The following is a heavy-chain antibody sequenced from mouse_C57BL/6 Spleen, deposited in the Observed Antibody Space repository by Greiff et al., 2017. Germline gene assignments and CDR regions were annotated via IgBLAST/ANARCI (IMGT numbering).Heavy chain of an antibody. CDR2: IRSKSNNYAT. Sequence: EVHLVESGGGLVQPKGSLKLSCAASGFSFNTYAMNWVRQAPGKGLEWVARIRSKSNNYATYYAESVKDRFTISSDDSESMLYLQMNNLKTEDTAMYYCERQWGEYFDVWGTGTTVTVSS. CDR1: GFSFNTYA. J-gene: IGHJ1*03. CDR3: ERQWGEYFDV. V-gene: IGHV10-1*01.